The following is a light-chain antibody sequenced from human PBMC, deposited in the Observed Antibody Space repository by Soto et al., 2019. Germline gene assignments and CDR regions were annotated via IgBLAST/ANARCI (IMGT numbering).Light chain of an antibody. V-gene: IGKV3-20*01. CDR3: QQYGSSPWT. Sequence: DIVLTQSPGTLSLSPGERASLSCRASQSLNGYLAWYQQRPGQAPRLLIYTTSNRATDIPDRFSGSGSGTDFTLTISRLEPEDFAVYYCQQYGSSPWTFGQGNKVEIK. CDR2: TTS. CDR1: QSLNGY. J-gene: IGKJ1*01.